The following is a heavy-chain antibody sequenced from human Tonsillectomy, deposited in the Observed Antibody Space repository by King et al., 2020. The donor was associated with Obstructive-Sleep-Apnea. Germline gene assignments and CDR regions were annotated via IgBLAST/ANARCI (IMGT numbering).Heavy chain of an antibody. J-gene: IGHJ4*02. CDR1: GFTFSNAW. D-gene: IGHD6-13*01. CDR3: TTAFGYSSSWLPPFDY. CDR2: IKSKTDGGTT. Sequence: VQLVESGGGLVKPGGSLRLSCAASGFTFSNAWMSWVRQAPGKGLEWVGRIKSKTDGGTTDYAAPVKGRFTISRDDSKTTLYLQMNSLKTEDTAVYYCTTAFGYSSSWLPPFDYWGQGTLVTVSS. V-gene: IGHV3-15*01.